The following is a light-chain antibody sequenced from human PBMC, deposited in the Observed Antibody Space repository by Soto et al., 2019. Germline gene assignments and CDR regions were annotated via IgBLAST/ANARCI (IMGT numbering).Light chain of an antibody. CDR2: AAS. J-gene: IGKJ2*01. Sequence: IQLTQSPSSLSASVGDRVTITCRASQGINTFLAWYQQKAGKAPKLLIYAASTLQSGVPSRFSGSGSGTDFTLTISSLQSEDFATYYCQQSFITPHTFGQGTKVDIK. CDR1: QGINTF. CDR3: QQSFITPHT. V-gene: IGKV1-9*01.